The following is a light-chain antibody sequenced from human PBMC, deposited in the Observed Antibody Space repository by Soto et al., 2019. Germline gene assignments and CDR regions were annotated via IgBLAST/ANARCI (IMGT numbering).Light chain of an antibody. CDR2: EVI. CDR1: SSDVGNYNY. V-gene: IGLV2-14*01. J-gene: IGLJ2*01. Sequence: QSVLTQPASVSGSPGQSITISCTGSSSDVGNYNYVSWYQKYPGKAPKLMIYEVINRPSGVSNRFSGSKSGNTASLTISGLQAEDEADYYCSSHTKSVNVVFGGGTQLSVL. CDR3: SSHTKSVNVV.